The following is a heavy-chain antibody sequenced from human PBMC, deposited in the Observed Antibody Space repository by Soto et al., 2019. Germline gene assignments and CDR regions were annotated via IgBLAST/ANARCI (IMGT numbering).Heavy chain of an antibody. V-gene: IGHV1-3*01. CDR1: GYTFTSYA. CDR2: INAGNGNT. D-gene: IGHD2-2*01. J-gene: IGHJ6*02. Sequence: GASVKVSCKASGYTFTSYAMHWVRQAPGQSLEWMGWINAGNGNTKYSQKFQGRVTITRDTSASTAYMELSSLRSEDTAVYYCARGSYCSSTSCHYYGMDIWGQGTTVTVSS. CDR3: ARGSYCSSTSCHYYGMDI.